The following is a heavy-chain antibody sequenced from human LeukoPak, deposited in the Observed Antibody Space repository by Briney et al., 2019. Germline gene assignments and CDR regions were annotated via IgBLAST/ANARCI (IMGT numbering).Heavy chain of an antibody. CDR3: ARARYDGNSSK. CDR2: INHSGSA. Sequence: SETLSLTCAVYGGSFSGYYWSWIRQPPGKGLEWIGEINHSGSANYNPSLKSRVTISVDTSKNQFSLQLNSVTAADTAMYFCARARYDGNSSKWGQGTLVIVSS. CDR1: GGSFSGYY. D-gene: IGHD1/OR15-1a*01. J-gene: IGHJ4*02. V-gene: IGHV4-34*01.